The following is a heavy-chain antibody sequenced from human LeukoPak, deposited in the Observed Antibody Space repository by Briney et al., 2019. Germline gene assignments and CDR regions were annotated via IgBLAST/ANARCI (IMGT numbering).Heavy chain of an antibody. Sequence: PSETLSLTCTVSGGSISSYYWSWIRQPARKGLEWIGRIYISGSTNYNPSLKSRVTMSLDTSKNQFSLKLSSVTAADTAVYYCALGGVWFDPWGQGTLVTVSS. V-gene: IGHV4-4*07. CDR1: GGSISSYY. D-gene: IGHD3-16*01. CDR3: ALGGVWFDP. CDR2: IYISGST. J-gene: IGHJ5*02.